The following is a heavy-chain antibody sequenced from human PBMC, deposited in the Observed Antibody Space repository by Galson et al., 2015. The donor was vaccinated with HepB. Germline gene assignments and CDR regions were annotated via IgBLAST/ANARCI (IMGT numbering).Heavy chain of an antibody. CDR3: ARVWIPGNWGYYY. CDR1: GYTFSDYY. J-gene: IGHJ4*02. CDR2: IHAKSGAT. Sequence: TFSCKASGYTFSDYYLHWVRQVPGPGFEWMGWIHAKSGATKYAQKFQDRVTMTRDTSISTVYMELTSLTSDDTAVYYCARVWIPGNWGYYYWGQGTLVTVSS. V-gene: IGHV1-2*02. D-gene: IGHD7-27*01.